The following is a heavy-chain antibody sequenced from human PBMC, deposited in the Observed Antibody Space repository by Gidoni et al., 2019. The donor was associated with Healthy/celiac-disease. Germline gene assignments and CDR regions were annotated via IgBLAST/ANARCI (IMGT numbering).Heavy chain of an antibody. J-gene: IGHJ6*02. V-gene: IGHV3-11*01. D-gene: IGHD3-22*01. CDR3: ASTYYYDNSGYYPYYYYYGMDV. CDR2: ISSSGSTI. Sequence: ISSSGSTIYYADSVKGRFTISRDNAKNSLYLQMNSLRAEDTAVYYCASTYYYDNSGYYPYYYYYGMDVWGQGTTVTVSS.